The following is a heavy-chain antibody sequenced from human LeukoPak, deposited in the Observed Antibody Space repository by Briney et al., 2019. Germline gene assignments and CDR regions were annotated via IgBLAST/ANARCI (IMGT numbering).Heavy chain of an antibody. CDR3: AKDQRSSWYVGFDP. CDR2: IWYDGSNK. V-gene: IGHV3-33*06. D-gene: IGHD6-13*01. Sequence: PGRSLRLSCAASGLTFSSYGMHWVRQAPGKGLEWVAVIWYDGSNKYYADSVKGRFTISRDNSKNTLYLQMNSLRAEDTAVYYCAKDQRSSWYVGFDPWGQGTLVTVSS. J-gene: IGHJ5*02. CDR1: GLTFSSYG.